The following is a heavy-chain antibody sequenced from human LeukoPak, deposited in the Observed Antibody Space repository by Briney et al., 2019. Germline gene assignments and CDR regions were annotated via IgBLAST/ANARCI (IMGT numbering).Heavy chain of an antibody. CDR3: ARDVSIAAAGDDAFDI. V-gene: IGHV3-74*01. D-gene: IGHD6-13*01. Sequence: GGSLRLSCAASGFTFSSYWMHWVRQAPRRGLVWVSRINTDGSSTSYADSVKGRFTISRDNAKNTLYLQMNSLRAEDTAVYYCARDVSIAAAGDDAFDIWGQGTMVTISS. J-gene: IGHJ3*02. CDR1: GFTFSSYW. CDR2: INTDGSST.